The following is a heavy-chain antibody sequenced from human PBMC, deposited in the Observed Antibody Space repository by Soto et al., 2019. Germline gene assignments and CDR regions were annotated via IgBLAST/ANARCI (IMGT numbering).Heavy chain of an antibody. V-gene: IGHV4-39*01. D-gene: IGHD4-17*01. J-gene: IGHJ6*02. CDR2: IYYSGST. CDR3: ARRGATVKAYYYYGMDV. CDR1: GGSISSSSYY. Sequence: PSETLSLTCTVSGGSISSSSYYWGWIRQPPGKGLEWIGSIYYSGSTYYNPSLKSRVTISVDTSKNQFSLKLSSVTAADTAVYYCARRGATVKAYYYYGMDVWGQGTTVTV.